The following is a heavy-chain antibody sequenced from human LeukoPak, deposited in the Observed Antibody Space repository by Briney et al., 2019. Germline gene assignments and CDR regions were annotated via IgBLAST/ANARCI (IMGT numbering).Heavy chain of an antibody. V-gene: IGHV3-23*01. Sequence: GASLRLSCAASGFTFSSYAMSWVRQAPGKGLEWVSAISGSGGSTYYADSVEGRFTISRDNSKNTLYLQMNSLRAEDTAVYYCAKPKYDSSGYYYARAFDYWGQGTLVTVSS. CDR1: GFTFSSYA. CDR3: AKPKYDSSGYYYARAFDY. CDR2: ISGSGGST. J-gene: IGHJ4*02. D-gene: IGHD3-22*01.